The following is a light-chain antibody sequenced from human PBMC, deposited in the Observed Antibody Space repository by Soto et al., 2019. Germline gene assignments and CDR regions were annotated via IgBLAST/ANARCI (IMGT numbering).Light chain of an antibody. CDR3: AAWDDSLNVV. Sequence: QSVLTQPPSASGTPGQRVTISCSGSSSNIGSNTVNWYQQLPGTAPKLLIYSNNQRPSGVPDRFSGSKSGTSASLAISGLQSEDDADYYCAAWDDSLNVVFGGGTQLTVL. V-gene: IGLV1-44*01. J-gene: IGLJ2*01. CDR1: SSNIGSNT. CDR2: SNN.